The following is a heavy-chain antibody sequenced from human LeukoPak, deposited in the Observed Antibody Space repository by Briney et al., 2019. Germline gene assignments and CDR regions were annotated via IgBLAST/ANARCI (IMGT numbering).Heavy chain of an antibody. J-gene: IGHJ2*01. CDR2: ITTITGDT. CDR3: AKAINTYWYFDL. Sequence: PGGSLRLSCTASGFTFSSYDMSWVRQAPGKGLEWVSSITTITGDTYYTDSVKGRFTISRDNSKSTIYLQMNSLRAEDTALYYCAKAINTYWYFDLWGRGTLVTVSS. D-gene: IGHD3-9*01. CDR1: GFTFSSYD. V-gene: IGHV3-23*01.